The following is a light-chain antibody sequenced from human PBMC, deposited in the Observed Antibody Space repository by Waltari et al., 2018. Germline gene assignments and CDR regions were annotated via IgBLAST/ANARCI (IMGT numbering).Light chain of an antibody. CDR1: SSDAGNYNL. Sequence: QSALTQPASVSGSPGQSITISCSGTSSDAGNYNLVPWYQQYPGKAPKLMIYEGSKRPSGVSNRFSGSKSGNTASLTISGLQAEDEADYHCCSYAGSTTLVFGGGTKLTVL. V-gene: IGLV2-23*01. J-gene: IGLJ2*01. CDR3: CSYAGSTTLV. CDR2: EGS.